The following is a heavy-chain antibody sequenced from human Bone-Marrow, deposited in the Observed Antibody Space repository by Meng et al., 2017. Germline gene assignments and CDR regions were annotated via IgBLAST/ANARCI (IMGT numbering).Heavy chain of an antibody. CDR3: ARDRRGYSGYGDY. CDR1: GFTFSSYA. V-gene: IGHV3-21*01. J-gene: IGHJ4*02. D-gene: IGHD5-12*01. Sequence: GGSLRLSCAASGFTFSSYAMSWVRQAPGKGLEWVSSISSSSSYIYYADSVKGRFTISRDNAKNSLYLQMNSLRAEDTAVYYCARDRRGYSGYGDYWGQGTLVTVSS. CDR2: ISSSSSYI.